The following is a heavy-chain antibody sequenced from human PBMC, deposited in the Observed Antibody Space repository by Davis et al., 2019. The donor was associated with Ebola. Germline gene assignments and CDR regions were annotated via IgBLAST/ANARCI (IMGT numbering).Heavy chain of an antibody. D-gene: IGHD5-18*01. CDR1: GYTFTSYG. CDR2: MNPNSGNT. Sequence: ASVKVSCKASGYTFTSYGISWVRQAPGQGLEWMGWMNPNSGNTGYAQKFQGRVTMTRNTSISTAYMELSSLRSEDTAVYYCARFGTDTAIIDYWGQGTLVTVSS. J-gene: IGHJ4*02. V-gene: IGHV1-8*02. CDR3: ARFGTDTAIIDY.